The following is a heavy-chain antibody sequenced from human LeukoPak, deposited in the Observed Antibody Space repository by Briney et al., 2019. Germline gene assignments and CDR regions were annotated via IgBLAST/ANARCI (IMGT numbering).Heavy chain of an antibody. CDR1: GGTFNSYA. D-gene: IGHD6-6*01. V-gene: IGHV1-69*01. Sequence: GASVKVSCKASGGTFNSYAISWVRQAPGQGLEWMGGIIPIFGTANYAQKFQGRVTITADESTSTAYMELSSLRSEDTAVYYCARVRDSSSRWFDPWGQGTLVTVSS. CDR3: ARVRDSSSRWFDP. J-gene: IGHJ5*02. CDR2: IIPIFGTA.